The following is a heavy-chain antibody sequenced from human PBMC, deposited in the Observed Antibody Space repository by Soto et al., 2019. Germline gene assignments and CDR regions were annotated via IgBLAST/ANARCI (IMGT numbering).Heavy chain of an antibody. V-gene: IGHV1-8*01. CDR2: INPNSGNI. J-gene: IGHJ4*02. Sequence: ASVKVSCKASGDTFTTYDXXGVRQATGHGLEWMGWINPNSGNIGYAQRFQGRVTMTRDTAIRTAYMEVSSLRSDDTAVYYCARGRASGGYYLLDYWGQGTLVTVSS. D-gene: IGHD3-10*01. CDR1: GDTFTTYD. CDR3: ARGRASGGYYLLDY.